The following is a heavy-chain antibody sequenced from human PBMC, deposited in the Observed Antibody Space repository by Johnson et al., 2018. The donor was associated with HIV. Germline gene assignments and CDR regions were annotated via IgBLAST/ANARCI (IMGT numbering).Heavy chain of an antibody. V-gene: IGHV3-30*02. J-gene: IGHJ3*02. CDR1: GLTFSSYG. CDR3: ARESTIGAGLDAFDI. CDR2: IRYDGNNK. D-gene: IGHD5-12*01. Sequence: QVQLVESGGGVVQPGGSLRLSCAASGLTFSSYGMHWVRQAPGKGLEWMAFIRYDGNNKYYAASVKGRFTISRDNSKNTLYLQMNSLRDDDTAVYYCARESTIGAGLDAFDIWGQGTMVTVSS.